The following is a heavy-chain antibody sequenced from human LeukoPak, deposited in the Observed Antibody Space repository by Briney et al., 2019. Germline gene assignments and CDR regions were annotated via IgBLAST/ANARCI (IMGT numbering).Heavy chain of an antibody. J-gene: IGHJ4*02. D-gene: IGHD2-21*02. CDR2: ISFDGSHQ. Sequence: PGGSLRLSCSASGFVFSDYPLHWIRQSPGKGPEWVAVISFDGSHQYYADSVKGRFTVSRDTSKNTLFLQMNRLTIEDTAIYFCARDGRPLARVTASSFDSWGQGTLVTVS. CDR1: GFVFSDYP. V-gene: IGHV3-30*01. CDR3: ARDGRPLARVTASSFDS.